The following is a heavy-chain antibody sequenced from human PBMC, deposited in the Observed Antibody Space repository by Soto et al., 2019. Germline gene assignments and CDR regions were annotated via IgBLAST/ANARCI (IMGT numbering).Heavy chain of an antibody. CDR2: IYYGGST. J-gene: IGHJ4*02. V-gene: IGHV4-59*01. Sequence: PSETLSLTCTVSGGSISSYYWSWIRQPPGKGLEWIGYIYYGGSTDYNPSLKSRVTISVDSSKNQSSLKVRSVTAADTAVYYCARDWGGRKFDYWGQGALVTVSS. CDR1: GGSISSYY. D-gene: IGHD3-16*01. CDR3: ARDWGGRKFDY.